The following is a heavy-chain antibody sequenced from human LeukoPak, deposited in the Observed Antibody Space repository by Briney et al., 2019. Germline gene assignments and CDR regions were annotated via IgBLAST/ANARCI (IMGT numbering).Heavy chain of an antibody. J-gene: IGHJ6*02. CDR3: ARVGVSGSGSQYYYYYGMDV. CDR1: GYTFTTYY. CDR2: INPSGGST. Sequence: ASVKVSCKASGYTFTTYYLHWVRQAPGQGLEWMGIINPSGGSTIYAQEFKGRVTMTRDTSTSTVYMELSSLRSEDTAAYYCARVGVSGSGSQYYYYYGMDVWGQGTTVTVSS. V-gene: IGHV1-46*01. D-gene: IGHD3-10*01.